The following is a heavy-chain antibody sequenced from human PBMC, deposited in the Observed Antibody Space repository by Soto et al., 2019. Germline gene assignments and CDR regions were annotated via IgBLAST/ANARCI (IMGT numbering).Heavy chain of an antibody. V-gene: IGHV3-13*04. CDR1: GFTFSSSD. Sequence: GGSLRLSCAASGFTFSSSDMHWVRQATGEGLEWVSGMGSAGDTYYLGSVRGRFTISRDNAKNSLYLQMNSLRAGDTAVYYCARGPLCSGGSCYSYAEYFQHWGQGTLVTVSS. CDR3: ARGPLCSGGSCYSYAEYFQH. CDR2: MGSAGDT. J-gene: IGHJ1*01. D-gene: IGHD2-15*01.